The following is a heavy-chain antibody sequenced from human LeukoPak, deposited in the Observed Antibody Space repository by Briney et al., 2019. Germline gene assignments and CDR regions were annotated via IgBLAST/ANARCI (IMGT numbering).Heavy chain of an antibody. CDR1: GFTFSTFA. J-gene: IGHJ4*02. Sequence: PGGSLRLSCAASGFTFSTFAMIWVRQAPGKGLEWVSYISITGITIYYADSVKGRFTISRDNAKNSLYLQMNILRAEDTAVYYCAREMGGYPFDYWGQGTLVTVSS. CDR3: AREMGGYPFDY. CDR2: ISITGITI. V-gene: IGHV3-48*03. D-gene: IGHD5-12*01.